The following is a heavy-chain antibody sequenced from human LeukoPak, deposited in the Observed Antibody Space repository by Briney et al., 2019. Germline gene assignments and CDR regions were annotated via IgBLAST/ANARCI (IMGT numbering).Heavy chain of an antibody. J-gene: IGHJ3*02. CDR1: GGSISSGDYY. CDR2: IYYSGST. D-gene: IGHD2-21*02. V-gene: IGHV4-30-4*08. Sequence: SETLSLTCTVSGGSISSGDYYWSWIRQPPGKGLEWIGYIYYSGSTYYNPSLKSRVAISVDTSKNQFSLKLSSVTAADTAVYYCARGGAYCGGDCYSDDAFDIWGQGTMVTVSS. CDR3: ARGGAYCGGDCYSDDAFDI.